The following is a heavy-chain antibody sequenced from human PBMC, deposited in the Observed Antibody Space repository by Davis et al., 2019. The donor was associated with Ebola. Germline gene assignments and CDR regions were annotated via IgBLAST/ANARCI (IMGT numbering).Heavy chain of an antibody. J-gene: IGHJ6*02. V-gene: IGHV3-73*01. CDR3: TQSGAYYGMDV. D-gene: IGHD1-26*01. Sequence: GGSLRLSCAASGLTFSGSAMHWVRQASGKGLEWVGRIRSKANSYATAYAASVKGRFTISRDDSKNTAYLQMNSLKTEDTAVYYCTQSGAYYGMDVWGQGTTVTVSS. CDR2: IRSKANSYAT. CDR1: GLTFSGSA.